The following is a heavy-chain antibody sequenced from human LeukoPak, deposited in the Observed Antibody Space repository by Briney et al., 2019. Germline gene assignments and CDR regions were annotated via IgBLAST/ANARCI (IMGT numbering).Heavy chain of an antibody. D-gene: IGHD3-10*01. J-gene: IGHJ5*02. CDR1: GFTFSSYG. Sequence: PGGSLRLSCAASGFTFSSYGMHWVRQAPGKGLEWVAVIWYDGSNKYYADSVKGRFTISRDNSKNTLYLQMNSLRAEDTAVYYCAREESYNWFDPWGQGTLVTVPT. CDR2: IWYDGSNK. V-gene: IGHV3-33*01. CDR3: AREESYNWFDP.